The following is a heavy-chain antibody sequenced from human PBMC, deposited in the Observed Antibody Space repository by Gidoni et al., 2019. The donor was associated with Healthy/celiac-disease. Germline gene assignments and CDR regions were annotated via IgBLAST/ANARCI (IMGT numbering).Heavy chain of an antibody. D-gene: IGHD2-15*01. Sequence: QVQLQQWGAGLLKPSETLSLTCAVYGGSFSGYYWSWIRQPPGKGLELIGEINHSGSTNYNPSLKSRVTISVDTSKNQFSLKLSSVTAADTAVYYCARGLICSGGSCXDXWGQXTLVTVS. CDR1: GGSFSGYY. J-gene: IGHJ4*02. CDR3: ARGLICSGGSCXDX. CDR2: INHSGST. V-gene: IGHV4-34*01.